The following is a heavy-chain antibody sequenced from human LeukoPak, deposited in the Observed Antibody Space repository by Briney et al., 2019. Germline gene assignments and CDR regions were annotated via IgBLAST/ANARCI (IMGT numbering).Heavy chain of an antibody. J-gene: IGHJ3*02. CDR1: GHTSTNYY. D-gene: IGHD3-22*01. CDR3: ARDLYYASSGGALHI. Sequence: GASVKVSCKASGHTSTNYYMNWVRQAPGQGLEWMGMINLSGGSTSYAQKLQGRVTMTGDTSTSTVYMELTSLRSEDTAIYYCARDLYYASSGGALHIWGQGTLFTVSS. CDR2: INLSGGST. V-gene: IGHV1-46*01.